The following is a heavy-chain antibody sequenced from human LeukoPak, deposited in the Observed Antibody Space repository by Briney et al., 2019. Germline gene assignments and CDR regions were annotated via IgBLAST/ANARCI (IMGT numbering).Heavy chain of an antibody. D-gene: IGHD3-22*01. CDR2: IWYDGSNK. CDR1: GFTFSNYG. V-gene: IGHV3-33*06. J-gene: IGHJ4*02. Sequence: GGSLRLSCAASGFTFSNYGMHWVRQAPGKGLEWVAVIWYDGSNKYYADSVKGRFTISRDNSKNTLYLQMNSLRAEDTAVYYCAKHSSGYYRSGYYFDYWGQGTLVTVSS. CDR3: AKHSSGYYRSGYYFDY.